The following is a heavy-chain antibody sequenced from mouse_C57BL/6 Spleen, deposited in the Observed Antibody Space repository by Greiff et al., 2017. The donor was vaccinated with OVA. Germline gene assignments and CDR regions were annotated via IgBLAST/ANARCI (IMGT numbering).Heavy chain of an antibody. CDR3: AMGDYDRGGLFAY. CDR1: GYTFTSYW. V-gene: IGHV1-74*01. D-gene: IGHD2-4*01. J-gene: IGHJ3*01. CDR2: IHPSDSDT. Sequence: VQLQQPGAELVKPGASVKVSCKASGYTFTSYWMHWVKQRPGQGLEWIGRIHPSDSDTNYNQKFKGKATLTVDKSSSTAYMQLSSLTSEDSAVYYCAMGDYDRGGLFAYWGQGTLVTVSA.